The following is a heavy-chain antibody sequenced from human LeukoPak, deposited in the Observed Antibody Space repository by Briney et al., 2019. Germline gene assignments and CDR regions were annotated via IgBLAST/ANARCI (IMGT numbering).Heavy chain of an antibody. D-gene: IGHD2/OR15-2a*01. V-gene: IGHV1-18*01. CDR2: ISAYNGNT. J-gene: IGHJ4*02. CDR1: GYTFTSYG. Sequence: ASVKVSCKASGYTFTSYGISWVRQAPGQGLEWMGWISAYNGNTNYAQKLQGRVTMTTDTSSSTAYMELRSLRSDDTAVYYCARDPSISGPFGGVYFGDCWGQGTLVTVSS. CDR3: ARDPSISGPFGGVYFGDC.